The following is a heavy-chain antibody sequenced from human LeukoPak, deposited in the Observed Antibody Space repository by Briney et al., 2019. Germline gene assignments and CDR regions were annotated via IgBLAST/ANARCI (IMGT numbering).Heavy chain of an antibody. Sequence: KVSCKASGYTFTGYYMHWVRQAPGQGLEWMGWINPNSGGTNYAQKFQGRVTMTTDTSISTAYMELSRLRSDDTAVYYCAMSGVLRYFDWLGYWGQGTLVTVSS. J-gene: IGHJ4*02. D-gene: IGHD3-9*01. CDR1: GYTFTGYY. V-gene: IGHV1-2*02. CDR3: AMSGVLRYFDWLGY. CDR2: INPNSGGT.